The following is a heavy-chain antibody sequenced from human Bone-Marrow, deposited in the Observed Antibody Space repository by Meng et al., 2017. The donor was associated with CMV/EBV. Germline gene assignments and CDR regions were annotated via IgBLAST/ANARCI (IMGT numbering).Heavy chain of an antibody. V-gene: IGHV3-23*01. Sequence: GESLKISCAASGFTFSSYAMSWVRQAPGKGLEWVSAISGSGGSTYYADSVKGRFTISRDNSKNTLYLQMNSLRAEDTAVDYCAKDRGGGYDFWSGYGSAFDIWGQGTMVTVSS. CDR2: ISGSGGST. CDR3: AKDRGGGYDFWSGYGSAFDI. D-gene: IGHD3-3*01. CDR1: GFTFSSYA. J-gene: IGHJ3*02.